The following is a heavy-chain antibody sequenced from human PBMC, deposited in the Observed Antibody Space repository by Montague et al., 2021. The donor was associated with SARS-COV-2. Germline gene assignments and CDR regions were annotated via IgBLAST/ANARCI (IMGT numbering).Heavy chain of an antibody. CDR3: ARLRGGTPGEH. CDR1: GGSISDSNFH. D-gene: IGHD2-21*01. CDR2: LYYSGAT. Sequence: SETLSLTCTVSGGSISDSNFHWGWIRQPPGKGLEWIGTLYYSGATYYNPSLKSRVTTSMDTSKNQFSLKLTSAIAADTAVYYCARLRGGTPGEHWGQGALVNVSS. V-gene: IGHV4-39*07. J-gene: IGHJ4*02.